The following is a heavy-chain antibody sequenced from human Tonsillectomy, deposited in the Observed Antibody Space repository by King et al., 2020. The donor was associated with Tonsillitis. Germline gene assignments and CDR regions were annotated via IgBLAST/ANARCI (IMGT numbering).Heavy chain of an antibody. J-gene: IGHJ4*02. V-gene: IGHV3-21*01. D-gene: IGHD2-15*01. CDR3: AAXGXLLXXSDNDX. Sequence: VQLVESGGGLVKPGGSLRLSCAASGFTFSSYSMNWVRQAPGKGLEWVSSISSSSSYIYYADSVKGRFTISRDNAKNSLYLQMNSLRAEDTAVYYCAAXGXLLXXSDNDXWGXGTLVTVSS. CDR1: GFTFSSYS. CDR2: ISSSSSYI.